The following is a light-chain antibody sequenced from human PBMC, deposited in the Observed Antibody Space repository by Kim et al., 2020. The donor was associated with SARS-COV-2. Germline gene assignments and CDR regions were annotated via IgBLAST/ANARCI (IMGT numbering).Light chain of an antibody. CDR2: DAN. V-gene: IGLV7-46*01. CDR3: LLYYSGPRV. CDR1: PGAVNSGHV. Sequence: PGGTVTLSCGSSPGAVNSGHVPFSYQQKPGQAARTLIYDANNKHSWTPARFSGSLLGGKAALTLSGAQPEDEADYYCLLYYSGPRVFGGGTQLTVL. J-gene: IGLJ2*01.